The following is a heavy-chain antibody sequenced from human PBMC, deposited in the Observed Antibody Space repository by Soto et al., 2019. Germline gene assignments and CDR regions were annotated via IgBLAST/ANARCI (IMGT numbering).Heavy chain of an antibody. CDR2: ISYDGSNK. D-gene: IGHD6-19*01. Sequence: PGGSLRLSCAASGFTFSSYGMHWVRQAPGKGLEWVAVISYDGSNKYYADSVKGRFTISRDNSKNTLYLQMNSLRAEDTAVYYCAKDLNSSGWYSWFDPWGQGT. CDR3: AKDLNSSGWYSWFDP. V-gene: IGHV3-30*18. J-gene: IGHJ5*02. CDR1: GFTFSSYG.